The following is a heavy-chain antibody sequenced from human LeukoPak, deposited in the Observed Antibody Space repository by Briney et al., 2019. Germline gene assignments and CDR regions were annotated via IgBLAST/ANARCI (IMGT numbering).Heavy chain of an antibody. V-gene: IGHV1-2*02. J-gene: IGHJ4*02. CDR2: INPNSGGT. CDR1: GYTFTGYY. D-gene: IGHD3-22*01. CDR3: ASALNYYYSTSQEGN. Sequence: GASVKVSCKASGYTFTGYYMHWVRQAPGQGLEWMGWINPNSGGTNFAQKFQGRVTLTRDTSISTAYMELSRLRSDDTAVYYCASALNYYYSTSQEGNWGQGTLVTVSS.